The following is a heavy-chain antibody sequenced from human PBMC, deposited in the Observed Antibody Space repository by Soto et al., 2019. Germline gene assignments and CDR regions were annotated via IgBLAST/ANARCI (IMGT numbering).Heavy chain of an antibody. J-gene: IGHJ3*02. CDR3: AKELGTTMIVVVPDLDAFDI. Sequence: GFLSLSCAASGLSLSSYGMDWVRQAPGKGLELVAVVSYDGSNKYYADSVKGRFTISRDNSKNTLYLQMNSLRAEDTAVYYCAKELGTTMIVVVPDLDAFDIWGQGTMVTVSS. CDR2: VSYDGSNK. D-gene: IGHD3-22*01. CDR1: GLSLSSYG. V-gene: IGHV3-30*18.